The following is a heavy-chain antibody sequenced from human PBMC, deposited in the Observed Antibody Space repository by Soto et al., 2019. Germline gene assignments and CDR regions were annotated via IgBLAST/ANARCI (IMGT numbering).Heavy chain of an antibody. CDR2: IAHDGHT. J-gene: IGHJ4*02. CDR3: AGGRDYDY. CDR1: GGSITTSVL. Sequence: KPSETLSLTCAVSGGSITTSVLWTWVRQFPGRGLEWIGEIAHDGHTNYNPSLSGRVTMSVDLSNSQFSLNVASVNAADTDVYLCAGGRDYDYWGQGTLVTVSS. V-gene: IGHV4-4*02. D-gene: IGHD1-26*01.